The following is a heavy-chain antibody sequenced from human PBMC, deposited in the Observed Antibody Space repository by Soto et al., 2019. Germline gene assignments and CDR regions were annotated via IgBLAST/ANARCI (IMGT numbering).Heavy chain of an antibody. CDR2: ISSSSSYI. Sequence: GGSLRLSCEASGFTFSSYRMNWVRQAPWMGMEWGSSISSSSSYIYYADSVKGRFTISRDNAKNSLYLQMNSLRAEDTAVYYCARAPSRLRYNWNSDYNWFDPWGQGTLVTVSS. V-gene: IGHV3-21*01. D-gene: IGHD1-1*01. CDR1: GFTFSSYR. CDR3: ARAPSRLRYNWNSDYNWFDP. J-gene: IGHJ5*02.